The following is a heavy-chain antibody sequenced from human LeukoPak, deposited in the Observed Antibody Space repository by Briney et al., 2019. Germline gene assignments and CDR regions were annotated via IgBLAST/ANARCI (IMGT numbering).Heavy chain of an antibody. V-gene: IGHV4-39*07. CDR1: GGSISSSSYY. CDR3: ARGMYYYDSSLGF. CDR2: IYYSGST. D-gene: IGHD3-22*01. Sequence: KPSETLSLTCTVSGGSISSSSYYWGWIRQPPGKGLEWIGSIYYSGSTYYNPSLKSRVTISVDTSKNQFSLKLSSVTAADTAVYYCARGMYYYDSSLGFWGQGTLVTVSS. J-gene: IGHJ4*02.